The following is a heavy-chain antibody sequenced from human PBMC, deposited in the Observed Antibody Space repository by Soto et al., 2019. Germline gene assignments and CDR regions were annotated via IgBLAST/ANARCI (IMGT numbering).Heavy chain of an antibody. CDR2: IIPILGIA. J-gene: IGHJ3*02. V-gene: IGHV1-69*04. D-gene: IGHD5-12*01. Sequence: SAEASSKDPGGTINSYTISWVQQAPGQGLEWMGRIIPILGIANYAQKFQGRVTITADKSTSTAYMELSSLRSEDTAVYYCAREGAYMATPQAGAFDIWGQGTMVTVSS. CDR1: GGTINSYT. CDR3: AREGAYMATPQAGAFDI.